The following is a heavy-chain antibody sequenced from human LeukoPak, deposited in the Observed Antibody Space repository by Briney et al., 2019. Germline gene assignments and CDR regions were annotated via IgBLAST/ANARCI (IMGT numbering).Heavy chain of an antibody. CDR2: IKSKTDGGTT. J-gene: IGHJ4*02. CDR3: TTQEMGATCFDY. V-gene: IGHV3-15*01. D-gene: IGHD1-26*01. Sequence: GRSLRLSCAASGFTFSNAWMSWVRQAPGKGLEWVGRIKSKTDGGTTDYAAPVKGRFTISRDDSKNTLYLQMNSLKTEDTAVYYCTTQEMGATCFDYWGQGTLVTVSS. CDR1: GFTFSNAW.